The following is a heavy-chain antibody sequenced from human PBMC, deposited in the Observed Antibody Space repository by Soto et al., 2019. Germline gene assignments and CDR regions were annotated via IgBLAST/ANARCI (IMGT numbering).Heavy chain of an antibody. CDR3: AASGSSGQSEH. CDR2: IYYSGST. Sequence: SETLSLTCNVSGASISNYFWNWIRQSPGKGLEWIGYIYYSGSTYYNPSLKSRVTISVDTSKRQFSLKLSSVTAADTAVYYCAASGSSGQSEHWAQGTLVTVSS. CDR1: GASISNYF. D-gene: IGHD3-10*01. J-gene: IGHJ4*02. V-gene: IGHV4-59*01.